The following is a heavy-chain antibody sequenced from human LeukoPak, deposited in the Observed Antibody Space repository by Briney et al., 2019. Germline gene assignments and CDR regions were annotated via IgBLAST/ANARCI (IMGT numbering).Heavy chain of an antibody. V-gene: IGHV3-64*01. D-gene: IGHD3-16*01. CDR1: GFTFSSYA. J-gene: IGHJ4*02. CDR3: ARGDLGNFDY. CDR2: VNSNGGST. Sequence: PGGSLRLSCAASGFTFSSYAMHWVRQAPGKGLEYVSTVNSNGGSTYYANSVKGRFTISRDNSKNTLYLQMGSLRAEDMAVYYCARGDLGNFDYWGQGTLVTVSS.